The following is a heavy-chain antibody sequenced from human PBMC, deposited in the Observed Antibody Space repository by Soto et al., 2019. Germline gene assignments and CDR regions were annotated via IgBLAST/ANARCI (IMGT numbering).Heavy chain of an antibody. Sequence: SPSLTCYVTAGSINSCYKYWTWSRHHTGKGLQWIGCINYSGNTYYNPSLKSRVSISVDTSKKNFSLKLTSVTAAETAVYFCARSQPIPLYSDYWGQAVLLTVSS. V-gene: IGHV4-31*03. CDR1: AGSINSCYKY. CDR2: INYSGNT. D-gene: IGHD2-21*01. J-gene: IGHJ4*02. CDR3: ARSQPIPLYSDY.